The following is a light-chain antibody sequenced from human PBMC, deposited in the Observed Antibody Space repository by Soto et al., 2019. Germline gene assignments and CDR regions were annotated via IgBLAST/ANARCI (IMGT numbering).Light chain of an antibody. J-gene: IGKJ4*01. CDR2: DAS. V-gene: IGKV3-11*01. CDR1: QSVSSY. Sequence: EIVLTQSPATLSLSPGERATLSCRASQSVSSYLAWYQQRPGQVPRLLIYDASGRATGIPARFSGSGSGTDFTLTISSLEPEDFAVYYCQQRSNWPLTFGGGTKVDIK. CDR3: QQRSNWPLT.